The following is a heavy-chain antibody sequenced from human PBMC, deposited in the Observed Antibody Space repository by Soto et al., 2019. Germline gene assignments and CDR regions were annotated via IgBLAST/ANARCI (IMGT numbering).Heavy chain of an antibody. V-gene: IGHV3-21*01. J-gene: IGHJ4*02. Sequence: GESLKISCAASGFTFSSYSMNWVRQAPGKGLEWVSSISSSSSYIYYADSVKGRFTISRDNAKNSLYLQMNSLRAEDTAVYYCARSLGGYDFGYFDYWGQGTLVTVSS. CDR3: ARSLGGYDFGYFDY. D-gene: IGHD5-12*01. CDR1: GFTFSSYS. CDR2: ISSSSSYI.